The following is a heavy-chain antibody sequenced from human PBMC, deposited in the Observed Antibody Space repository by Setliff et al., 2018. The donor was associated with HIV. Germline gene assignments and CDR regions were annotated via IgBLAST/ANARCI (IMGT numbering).Heavy chain of an antibody. CDR3: ALEVKLLWAGWFDP. Sequence: SGPTLVNPTQTPTLTCTFSGFSLSTSGVGVGWIRQPPGKALEWLALIYWDDDKRYSPSLKSRLTITKDTSKNQVVLTMTNMDPVDTATYYCALEVKLLWAGWFDPWGQGTLVTVSS. CDR2: IYWDDDK. CDR1: GFSLSTSGVG. V-gene: IGHV2-5*02. D-gene: IGHD3-10*01. J-gene: IGHJ5*02.